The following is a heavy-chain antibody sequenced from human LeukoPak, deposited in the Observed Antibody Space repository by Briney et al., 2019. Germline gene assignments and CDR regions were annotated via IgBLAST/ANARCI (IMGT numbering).Heavy chain of an antibody. J-gene: IGHJ4*02. V-gene: IGHV3-23*01. CDR2: ISGSGGST. CDR3: AKQGRGLAAAYFDF. CDR1: GFTFSSFA. Sequence: GGSLRLSCAASGFTFSSFAMNWVRQPAPGKRLEWVSAISGSGGSTYYADSVKGRFTISRDNSKNTVFLQMNSLRAEDTAIYYCAKQGRGLAAAYFDFWGQGTLVTVSS. D-gene: IGHD6-13*01.